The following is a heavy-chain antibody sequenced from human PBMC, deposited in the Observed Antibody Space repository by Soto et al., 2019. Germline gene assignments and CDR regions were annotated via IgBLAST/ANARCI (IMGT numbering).Heavy chain of an antibody. CDR3: ARGRTVSSIGPLLV. D-gene: IGHD1-1*01. Sequence: QIPLVQSGTEVKKPGASVKVSCKASGYNFFNFGVSWVRQAPGPGLEWMGWVSPKSGNTDYARKVQGRVTMTTDTSTSTAYMELRGLRSDDTAVYYCARGRTVSSIGPLLVWGQGTLVSVSS. J-gene: IGHJ1*01. CDR1: GYNFFNFG. V-gene: IGHV1-18*01. CDR2: VSPKSGNT.